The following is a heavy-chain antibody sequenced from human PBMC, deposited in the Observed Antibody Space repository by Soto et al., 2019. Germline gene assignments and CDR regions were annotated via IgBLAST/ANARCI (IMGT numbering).Heavy chain of an antibody. CDR3: VKGEYYYDSSGYYPFDY. J-gene: IGHJ4*02. CDR2: ISTNGGST. V-gene: IGHV3-64D*06. D-gene: IGHD3-22*01. CDR1: GFTFSIYA. Sequence: GGSLRLSCSASGFTFSIYAMHWVRQAPGKGLEYVSSISTNGGSTDYADSVKGRFTISRDNSKNTVYLQMSSLRVEDTAVYYCVKGEYYYDSSGYYPFDYWGQGP.